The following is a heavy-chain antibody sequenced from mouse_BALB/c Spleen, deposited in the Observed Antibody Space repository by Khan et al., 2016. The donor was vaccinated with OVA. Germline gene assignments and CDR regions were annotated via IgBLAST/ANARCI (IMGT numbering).Heavy chain of an antibody. CDR1: GYTFSSYY. CDR2: INPNNGGS. Sequence: QVQLKQSGAELVKPGASVKLSCKASGYTFSSYYLYWVKQRPGQGLEWIGEINPNNGGSNFTEKFKSKATLTVDKSSYTAYMQLSSLTSEDSAVYYCTRSGYGSFAYWGQGTLVTVSA. J-gene: IGHJ3*01. D-gene: IGHD2-2*01. CDR3: TRSGYGSFAY. V-gene: IGHV1S81*02.